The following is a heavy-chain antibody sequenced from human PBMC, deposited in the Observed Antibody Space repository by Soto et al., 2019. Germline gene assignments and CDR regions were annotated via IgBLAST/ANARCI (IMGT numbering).Heavy chain of an antibody. D-gene: IGHD4-17*01. Sequence: QVQGMQSGAEVKKPGDSVKVSCKTSGYIFSDYGINWVRQAPVQGLEWMGWISGYSGNANLAQKFQGRVNMTTDKATRTAYMELRRLRSDDTAVYYCAKRTSGTTWGESDYWGQGTLVTVSS. CDR3: AKRTSGTTWGESDY. V-gene: IGHV1-18*04. CDR1: GYIFSDYG. CDR2: ISGYSGNA. J-gene: IGHJ4*02.